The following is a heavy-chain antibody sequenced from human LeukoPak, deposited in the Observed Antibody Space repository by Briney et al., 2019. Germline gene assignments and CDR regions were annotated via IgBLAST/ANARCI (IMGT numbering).Heavy chain of an antibody. CDR3: ARDQGGYDAYGMDV. Sequence: GGSLRLSCAASGFTFSSYAMSWVRQAPGKGLEWVSAISGSGGSTYYADSVKGRFTISRDNSKNTLYLQMNSLRAEDTAAYYCARDQGGYDAYGMDVWGQGTTVTVSS. V-gene: IGHV3-23*01. D-gene: IGHD5-12*01. J-gene: IGHJ6*02. CDR1: GFTFSSYA. CDR2: ISGSGGST.